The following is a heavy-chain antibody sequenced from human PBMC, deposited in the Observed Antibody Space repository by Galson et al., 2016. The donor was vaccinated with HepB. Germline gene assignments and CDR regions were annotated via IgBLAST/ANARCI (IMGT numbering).Heavy chain of an antibody. CDR3: ARLSAPAGNY. D-gene: IGHD6-19*01. V-gene: IGHV4-39*01. CDR1: GFTFSSHD. J-gene: IGHJ4*02. Sequence: LRLSCAASGFTFSSHDMNWIRQAPGKGLEWIGSSYYSGSTYYNPSLKSRVTISVDMSKNQFYLKVSSVTAADTAVYYCARLSAPAGNYWGQGTLVTVSS. CDR2: SYYSGST.